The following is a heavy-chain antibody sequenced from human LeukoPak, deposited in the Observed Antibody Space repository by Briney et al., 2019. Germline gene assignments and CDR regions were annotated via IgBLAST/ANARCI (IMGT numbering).Heavy chain of an antibody. Sequence: SVKVSCKASGGTFSSYAISWVRQAPGQGLEWMGGIIPIFGTANYAQKFQGRVTMTTDTSTSTAYMELRSLRSDDTAVYYCARAVGYCSSTSCSPFDCWGQGTLVTVSS. V-gene: IGHV1-69*05. CDR3: ARAVGYCSSTSCSPFDC. CDR2: IIPIFGTA. CDR1: GGTFSSYA. D-gene: IGHD2-2*01. J-gene: IGHJ4*02.